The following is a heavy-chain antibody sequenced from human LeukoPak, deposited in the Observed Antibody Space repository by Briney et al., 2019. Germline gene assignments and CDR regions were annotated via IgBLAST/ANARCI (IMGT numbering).Heavy chain of an antibody. Sequence: SETLSLTCTVSGASISSYYWSWIRQSPGKGLEWIGYIYYSGSTNYNPSLKSRVTISVDTSKNQFSLKLSSVTAADTAVYYCARGRILAARYYFDYWGPGTLVAVSS. CDR3: ARGRILAARYYFDY. CDR2: IYYSGST. CDR1: GASISSYY. J-gene: IGHJ4*02. D-gene: IGHD5-12*01. V-gene: IGHV4-59*08.